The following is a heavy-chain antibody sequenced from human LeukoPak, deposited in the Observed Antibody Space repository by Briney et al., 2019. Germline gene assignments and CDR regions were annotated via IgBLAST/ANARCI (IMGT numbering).Heavy chain of an antibody. J-gene: IGHJ6*02. CDR2: INQDGSEM. CDR1: GFTLSSYW. CDR3: ARSAGEIYYYYGMDV. Sequence: PGGSLRLSCAASGFTLSSYWMTWVRQAPGKGLQWVANINQDGSEMYYVDSVKGRFTISRDNAKNSLYLQMNSLRAEDTAVCYCARSAGEIYYYYGMDVWGQGTTVTVSS. V-gene: IGHV3-7*04. D-gene: IGHD3-16*01.